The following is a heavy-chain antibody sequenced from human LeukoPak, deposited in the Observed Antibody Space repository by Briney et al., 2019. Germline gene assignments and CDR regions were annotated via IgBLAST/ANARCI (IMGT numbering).Heavy chain of an antibody. Sequence: SETLSLTCTVSGGSISTYYWSWIRQPPGKGLEWIGYIYYTGSTDYNPSLKSRVTLSVDTPKNQFSLNLSSVTAADTAVYYCARVDSINWYDSRGYFDYWGQGTLVTVSS. CDR1: GGSISTYY. CDR2: IYYTGST. V-gene: IGHV4-59*01. J-gene: IGHJ4*02. CDR3: ARVDSINWYDSRGYFDY. D-gene: IGHD6-13*01.